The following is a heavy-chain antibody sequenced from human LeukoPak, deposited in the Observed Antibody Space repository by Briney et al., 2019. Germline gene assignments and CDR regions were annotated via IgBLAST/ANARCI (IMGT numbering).Heavy chain of an antibody. CDR3: ARAKYYYDSSGYYRGGAFDI. J-gene: IGHJ3*02. V-gene: IGHV3-11*01. CDR2: ISSSGSSI. CDR1: GFTFSDYY. Sequence: GGSLRLSCAASGFTFSDYYMSWIRQAPGKGLEWVSYISSSGSSIYYADSLKGRFTISRDNAKNSLYLQVNSLRAEDPAVYYCARAKYYYDSSGYYRGGAFDIWGQGTMVTVSS. D-gene: IGHD3-22*01.